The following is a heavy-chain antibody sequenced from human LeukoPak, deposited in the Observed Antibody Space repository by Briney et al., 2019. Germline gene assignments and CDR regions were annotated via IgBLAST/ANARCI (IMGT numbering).Heavy chain of an antibody. CDR1: GFTFSSYA. J-gene: IGHJ6*02. CDR2: ISGSGGST. CDR3: AKSVAIYFYYGLDV. Sequence: GGSLRLSCAASGFTFSSYAMSWVRQTPGKGLEWVSAISGSGGSTYYADSVKGRFTISRDNFKNTLFLQMDSLRAEGTAPYYCAKSVAIYFYYGLDVWGQGTTVTVSS. V-gene: IGHV3-23*01. D-gene: IGHD3-3*01.